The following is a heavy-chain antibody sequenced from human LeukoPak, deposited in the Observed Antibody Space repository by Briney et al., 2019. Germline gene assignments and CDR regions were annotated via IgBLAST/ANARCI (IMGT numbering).Heavy chain of an antibody. V-gene: IGHV3-21*01. CDR2: ISSSSSYI. CDR1: GFTVSSNY. Sequence: KPGGSLRLSCAASGFTVSSNYMSWVRQAPGKGLEWVSSISSSSSYIYYADSVKGRFTISRENAKNSLYLQMNSLRAEDTAVYYCARDSLAAALGPNWFDPWGQGTLVTVSS. J-gene: IGHJ5*02. D-gene: IGHD6-13*01. CDR3: ARDSLAAALGPNWFDP.